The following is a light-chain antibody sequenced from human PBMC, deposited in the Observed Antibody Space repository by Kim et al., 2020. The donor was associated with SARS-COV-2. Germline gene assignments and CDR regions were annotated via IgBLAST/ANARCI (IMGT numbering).Light chain of an antibody. CDR2: RNN. CDR3: ASWDDSLSGPV. CDR1: SSNIGSNY. V-gene: IGLV1-47*01. J-gene: IGLJ2*01. Sequence: GQSVPTSSSRSSSNIGSNYVYWYQQLPGTAPKLLIYRNNQRPSGVPDRFSGSKSGTSASLAISGLRSEDEADYYCASWDDSLSGPVFGGGTQLTVL.